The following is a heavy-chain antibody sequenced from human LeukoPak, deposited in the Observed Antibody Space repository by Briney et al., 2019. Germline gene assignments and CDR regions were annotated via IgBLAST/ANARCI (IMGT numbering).Heavy chain of an antibody. CDR1: GFTFSSYG. CDR3: AKIRYDFWRAYYYGMDV. D-gene: IGHD3-3*01. CDR2: ISYDGSNK. Sequence: GGSPRLSCAASGFTFSSYGMHWVRQAPGKGLEWVAVISYDGSNKYYADSVKGRFTISRDNSKNTLYLQMNSLRAEDTAVYYCAKIRYDFWRAYYYGMDVWGQGTTVTVSS. V-gene: IGHV3-30*18. J-gene: IGHJ6*02.